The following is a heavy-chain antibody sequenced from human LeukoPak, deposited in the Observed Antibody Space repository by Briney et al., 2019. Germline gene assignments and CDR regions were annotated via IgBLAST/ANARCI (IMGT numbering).Heavy chain of an antibody. J-gene: IGHJ5*02. Sequence: ASVKVFCKASGYTFTGYYMHWVRQAPGQGLEWMGWINPNSGGTNYAQKFQGRVTMTRDTSISTAYMELSRLRSDDTAVYYCARDKRGGSGFFDPWGQGTLVTVSS. D-gene: IGHD3-10*01. CDR3: ARDKRGGSGFFDP. V-gene: IGHV1-2*02. CDR1: GYTFTGYY. CDR2: INPNSGGT.